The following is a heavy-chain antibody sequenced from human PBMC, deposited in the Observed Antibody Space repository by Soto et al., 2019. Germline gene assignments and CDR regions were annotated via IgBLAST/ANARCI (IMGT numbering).Heavy chain of an antibody. V-gene: IGHV3-15*01. CDR3: TTDASPDYPLLWFGELFTYGMDV. CDR2: IKSKTDGGTT. D-gene: IGHD3-10*01. CDR1: GFTFSNAW. J-gene: IGHJ6*02. Sequence: GGSLRLSCAASGFTFSNAWMSWVRQAPGKGLEWVGRIKSKTDGGTTDYAAPVKGRFTISRDDSKNTLYLQMNSLKTEDTAVYYCTTDASPDYPLLWFGELFTYGMDVWGQGTTVTVSS.